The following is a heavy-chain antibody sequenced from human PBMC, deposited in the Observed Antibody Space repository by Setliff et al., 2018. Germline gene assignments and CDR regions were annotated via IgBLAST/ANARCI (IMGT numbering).Heavy chain of an antibody. CDR2: IKQDGSEK. CDR1: GFTFSSHW. V-gene: IGHV3-7*01. Sequence: GGSLRLSCAASGFTFSSHWMHWVRQAPGKGLQWVGNIKQDGSEKYYVDSVKGRFTISRDNAKNSLYLQMNSLRVEDTAVYYCAREGGDDSKWYNNDMDVWGQWTTVTVSS. CDR3: AREGGDDSKWYNNDMDV. J-gene: IGHJ6*02. D-gene: IGHD3-16*01.